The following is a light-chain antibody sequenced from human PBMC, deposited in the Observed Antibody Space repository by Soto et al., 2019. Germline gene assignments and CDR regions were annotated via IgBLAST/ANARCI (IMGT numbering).Light chain of an antibody. Sequence: QAVVTQPPSVSGAPGQRVTISCTGSSSNIGAGYDVHWYQQLPGTAPKRLIYGNSNRPSGVPDRFSGSKSDTSASLAITGLQAEDEADYYCQSYDSSLSGWVFGGGTKVTVL. CDR3: QSYDSSLSGWV. CDR1: SSNIGAGYD. J-gene: IGLJ3*02. CDR2: GNS. V-gene: IGLV1-40*01.